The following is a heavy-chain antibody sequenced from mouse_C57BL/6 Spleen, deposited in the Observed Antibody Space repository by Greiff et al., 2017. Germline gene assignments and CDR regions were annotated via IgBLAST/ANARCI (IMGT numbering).Heavy chain of an antibody. V-gene: IGHV3-6*01. CDR3: ARRGNYDYAMDY. Sequence: DVQLQESGPGLVKPSQSLSLTCSVTGYSITSGYYWNWIRQFPGNKLEWMGYISYDGSNNYNPSLKNRISITRDTSKNQFFLKLNSVTTEDTATYYCARRGNYDYAMDYWGQGTSVTVSS. CDR2: ISYDGSN. CDR1: GYSITSGYY. J-gene: IGHJ4*01. D-gene: IGHD2-1*01.